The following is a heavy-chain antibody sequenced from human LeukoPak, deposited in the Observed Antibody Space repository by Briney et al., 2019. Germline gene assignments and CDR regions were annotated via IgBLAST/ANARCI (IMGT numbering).Heavy chain of an antibody. V-gene: IGHV4-59*01. CDR2: IYYSGST. J-gene: IGHJ5*02. Sequence: PSETLSPTCTVSGGSISSYYWSWIRQPPGKGLEWIGYIYYSGSTNYNPSLKSRVTISVDTSKNQFSLKLSSVTAADTAVYYCAVLSGFWFDPWGQGTLVTVSS. CDR1: GGSISSYY. CDR3: AVLSGFWFDP. D-gene: IGHD3-3*01.